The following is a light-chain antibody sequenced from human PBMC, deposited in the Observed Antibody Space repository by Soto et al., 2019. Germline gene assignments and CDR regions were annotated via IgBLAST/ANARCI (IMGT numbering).Light chain of an antibody. J-gene: IGKJ5*01. V-gene: IGKV3-20*01. CDR1: QSCSSY. CDR2: GAS. Sequence: EIVLTQSPGTLSLSPGERATLSCRASQSCSSYLAWYQQKPGQAPRLLMYGASSRATGTPDRFSGSGSGTDFTLTISRLEPEDFAVFYCQQYAVSPITFGQGTRLEIK. CDR3: QQYAVSPIT.